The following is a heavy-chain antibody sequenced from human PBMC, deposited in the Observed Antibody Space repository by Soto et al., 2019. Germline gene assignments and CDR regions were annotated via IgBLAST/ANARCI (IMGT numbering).Heavy chain of an antibody. D-gene: IGHD3-22*01. Sequence: ASVTVSCKASGGTFSSYAISWVRQAPGQGLEWMGWINPGYGKANYSQKFQGRVTITRDTSASTAYMELSSLRSEDTAVYYCARVDPYYYDSSGYRPTFDYWGQGTLVTVSS. J-gene: IGHJ4*02. CDR2: INPGYGKA. CDR1: GGTFSSYA. V-gene: IGHV1-3*01. CDR3: ARVDPYYYDSSGYRPTFDY.